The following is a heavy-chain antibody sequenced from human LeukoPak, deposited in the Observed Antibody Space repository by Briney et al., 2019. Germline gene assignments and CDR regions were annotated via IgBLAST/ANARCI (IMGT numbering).Heavy chain of an antibody. CDR1: GYTXTSFY. D-gene: IGHD1-26*01. CDR2: FNPSGSST. CDR3: ARAGENYYDFYY. V-gene: IGHV1-46*01. Sequence: ASVKVSCKASGYTXTSFYMHWVRQAPGQGLEWMGIFNPSGSSTTYAQKFQGRVTMTRDTSTSIVYMELSSLGSEDTAVYYCARAGENYYDFYYWGQGTLVTVSS. J-gene: IGHJ4*02.